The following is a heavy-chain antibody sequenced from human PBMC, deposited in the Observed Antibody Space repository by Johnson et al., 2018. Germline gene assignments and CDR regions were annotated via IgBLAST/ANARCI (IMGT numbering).Heavy chain of an antibody. CDR2: TSSDGSKQ. D-gene: IGHD3/OR15-3a*01. CDR3: AKWSGASPHYYMDV. CDR1: GYTFINYG. Sequence: QVQLVESGGGVVQXGRSLRLSCVASGYTFINYGMHWVRQAPGKGLEWVAATTSSDGSKQDYVDSVKGRFTISRDNSQNTVYRQMNRPRVEDTVVYYCAKWSGASPHYYMDVWGKGTTVTVSS. J-gene: IGHJ6*03. V-gene: IGHV3-30*18.